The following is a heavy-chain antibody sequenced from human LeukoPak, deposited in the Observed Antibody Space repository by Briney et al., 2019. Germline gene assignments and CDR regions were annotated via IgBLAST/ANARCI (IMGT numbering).Heavy chain of an antibody. CDR2: ISYDGSNK. D-gene: IGHD2-2*02. CDR1: GFTFSSYA. V-gene: IGHV3-30*04. CDR3: AREEYCSSTSCYTWWDYYYYYGMDV. Sequence: PGGSLRLSCAASGFTFSSYAMHWVRQAPGKGLEWVAVISYDGSNKYYADSVKGRFTISRDNSKNTLYLQMNSLRAEDTAVYYCAREEYCSSTSCYTWWDYYYYYGMDVWGQGTTVTVSS. J-gene: IGHJ6*02.